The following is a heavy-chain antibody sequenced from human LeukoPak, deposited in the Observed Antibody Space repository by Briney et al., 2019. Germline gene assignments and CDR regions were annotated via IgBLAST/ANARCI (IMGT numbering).Heavy chain of an antibody. D-gene: IGHD5-18*01. CDR1: GYTFTGYY. V-gene: IGHV1-18*04. J-gene: IGHJ4*02. CDR3: AREGGYSLYFDY. CDR2: ISAYNGNT. Sequence: ASVKVSCRASGYTFTGYYMHWVRQAPGQGLEWMGWISAYNGNTNYAQKLQGRVTMTTDTSTSTAYMELRSLRSDDTAVYYCAREGGYSLYFDYWGQGTLVTVSS.